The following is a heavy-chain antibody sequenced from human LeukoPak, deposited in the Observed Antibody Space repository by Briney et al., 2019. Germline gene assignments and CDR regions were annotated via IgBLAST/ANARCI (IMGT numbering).Heavy chain of an antibody. CDR1: GGSISSGNYY. D-gene: IGHD3-22*01. CDR2: IYTSGST. CDR3: ARDRSDSSGRYFDL. V-gene: IGHV4-61*02. J-gene: IGHJ2*01. Sequence: PSQTLSLTCTVSGGSISSGNYYWTRIRQPAGKGLEWIGRIYTSGSTNYNPSLKSRVTISVDTSKNQFSLKLSSVTAADTAVYYCARDRSDSSGRYFDLWGRGTLVTASS.